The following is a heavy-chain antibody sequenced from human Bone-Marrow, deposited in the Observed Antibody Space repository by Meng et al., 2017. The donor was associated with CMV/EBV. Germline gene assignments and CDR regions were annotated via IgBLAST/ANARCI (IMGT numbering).Heavy chain of an antibody. V-gene: IGHV4-34*01. J-gene: IGHJ3*02. Sequence: GSLRLSCAIYGGSFSSYYWSWIRQYPGKGLEWIGEINHSGSTIYNPSLKSRVTISIDTSKNQFSLKLSSVTAADTAVYHCARDAAAAGTGAFHIWGQGTMVTVSS. D-gene: IGHD6-13*01. CDR3: ARDAAAAGTGAFHI. CDR2: INHSGST. CDR1: GGSFSSYY.